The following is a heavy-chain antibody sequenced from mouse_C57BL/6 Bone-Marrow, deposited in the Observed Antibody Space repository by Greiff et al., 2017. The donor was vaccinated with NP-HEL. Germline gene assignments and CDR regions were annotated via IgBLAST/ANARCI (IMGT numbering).Heavy chain of an antibody. J-gene: IGHJ3*01. V-gene: IGHV1-50*01. CDR1: GYTFTSYW. Sequence: VQLQQPGAELVKPGASVKLSCKASGYTFTSYWMQWVKQRPGQGLEWIGEIDPSDSYTNYNQKFKGKATLTVDTSSRTAYMQLSSLTSEDSAVYYCAREAYWGQGTLVTVSA. CDR3: AREAY. CDR2: IDPSDSYT.